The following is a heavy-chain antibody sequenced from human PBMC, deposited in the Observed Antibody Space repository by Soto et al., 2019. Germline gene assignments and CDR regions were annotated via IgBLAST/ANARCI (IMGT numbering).Heavy chain of an antibody. CDR1: GYTFFTYD. CDR3: ARHHGPTTSENWFDP. CDR2: ISTYSGDT. Sequence: QVHLVQSGVEVKTPGASVKVSCQASGYTFFTYDIIWVRQAPGQGLEWMGWISTYSGDTKYAQKFQGRVTMTTDTSTTTAYLELRSLSSDATAVYYCARHHGPTTSENWFDPWGQGTLVTVSS. V-gene: IGHV1-18*01. D-gene: IGHD5-12*01. J-gene: IGHJ5*02.